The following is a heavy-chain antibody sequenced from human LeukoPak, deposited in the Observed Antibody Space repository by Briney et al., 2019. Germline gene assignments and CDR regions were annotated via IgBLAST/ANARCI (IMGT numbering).Heavy chain of an antibody. Sequence: GTSLRLSCAASGFTFSSYDMHWVRQAPGKGLEWVAVIWYDGSNKYYADSVKGRFTISRDNSKNTLYLQMNSLRAEDTAVYYCARDLHRIKDYWGQGTLVTVSS. CDR1: GFTFSSYD. D-gene: IGHD2-15*01. CDR3: ARDLHRIKDY. J-gene: IGHJ4*02. V-gene: IGHV3-33*08. CDR2: IWYDGSNK.